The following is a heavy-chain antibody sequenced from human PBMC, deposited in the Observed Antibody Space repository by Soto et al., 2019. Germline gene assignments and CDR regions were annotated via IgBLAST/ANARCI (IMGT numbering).Heavy chain of an antibody. CDR3: TRQGNSGGFY. J-gene: IGHJ4*02. V-gene: IGHV3-73*01. CDR1: GFTFSGSA. D-gene: IGHD4-4*01. Sequence: GGSLRLSCAASGFTFSGSAMHWVRQASGKGLEWVGRIRSKANSYATAYAASVKGRFTISRDDSKNTAYLQMNSLKTEDTAVYYCTRQGNSGGFYWGQGTLVTVSS. CDR2: IRSKANSYAT.